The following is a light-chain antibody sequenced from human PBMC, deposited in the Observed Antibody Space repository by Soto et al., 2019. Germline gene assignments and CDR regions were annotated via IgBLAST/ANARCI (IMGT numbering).Light chain of an antibody. CDR3: QEYHGSPVT. CDR1: QSVSRSD. Sequence: EIVLTQSPGTVSLSPGERATLSCRASQSVSRSDLAWYQHKPGQSPRLLIFDASNKASGTPERFTGSGSGTDFTLTIARLESEDFAVYYCQEYHGSPVTFGLGTRLEIK. CDR2: DAS. V-gene: IGKV3-20*01. J-gene: IGKJ5*01.